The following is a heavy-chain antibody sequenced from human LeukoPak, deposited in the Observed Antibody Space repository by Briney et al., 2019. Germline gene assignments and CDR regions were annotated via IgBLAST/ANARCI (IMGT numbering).Heavy chain of an antibody. CDR1: GYTFTSFG. J-gene: IGHJ4*02. CDR3: TSRGYSGYGQFDY. CDR2: ISAYNGNT. V-gene: IGHV1-18*01. Sequence: ASVKVSCRASGYTFTSFGISWVRQAPGQGLEWMGWISAYNGNTNYAQKLQGRVTMTTDTSTSTAYMELRSLRADDTAVYYCTSRGYSGYGQFDYWGQGTLVTVSS. D-gene: IGHD5-12*01.